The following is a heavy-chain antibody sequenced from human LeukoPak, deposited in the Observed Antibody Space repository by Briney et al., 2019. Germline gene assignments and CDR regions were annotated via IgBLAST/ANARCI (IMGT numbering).Heavy chain of an antibody. CDR2: AYYSGSD. D-gene: IGHD6-19*01. Sequence: KPSETLSLTCTVSGGSISSYHWSWIRQPAGKGLEWIGYAYYSGSDEYNPSLRSRVTMSADASRNQFSLTLNSVTAADTAIYYCATLNIESSSGWFFRSWGQGTLVSVSS. CDR1: GGSISSYH. J-gene: IGHJ5*02. V-gene: IGHV4-59*01. CDR3: ATLNIESSSGWFFRS.